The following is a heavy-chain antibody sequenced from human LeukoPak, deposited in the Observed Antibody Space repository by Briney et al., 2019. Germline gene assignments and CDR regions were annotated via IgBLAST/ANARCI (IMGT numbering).Heavy chain of an antibody. CDR2: ISGSGGTT. D-gene: IGHD4-17*01. Sequence: GGSLRLSCAASGFTFSSYAMSWLPQAPGKGREWVADISGSGGTTYYADSVKGRFTISRDNSKNTLYLQMNSLRAEDTAVYYCAKADYGDYGSSDYWGQGTLVTVSS. CDR3: AKADYGDYGSSDY. J-gene: IGHJ4*02. CDR1: GFTFSSYA. V-gene: IGHV3-23*01.